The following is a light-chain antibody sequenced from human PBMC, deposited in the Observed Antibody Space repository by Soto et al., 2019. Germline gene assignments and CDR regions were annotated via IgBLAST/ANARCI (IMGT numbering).Light chain of an antibody. Sequence: QSVLTQPASVSGSPGQSITISCAGTSSDVGTYNLVSWYQQHPDKAPKLMIYEVINRPSGVSNRFSGSKSGNTASLTISGLQAEDEADYYCCSYAGSSTWVFGGGTKLTVL. V-gene: IGLV2-23*02. CDR3: CSYAGSSTWV. J-gene: IGLJ3*02. CDR2: EVI. CDR1: SSDVGTYNL.